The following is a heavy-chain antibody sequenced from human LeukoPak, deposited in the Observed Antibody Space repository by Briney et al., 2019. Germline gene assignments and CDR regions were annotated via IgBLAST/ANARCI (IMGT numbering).Heavy chain of an antibody. Sequence: ASVKVSCKASGYTFTSYAMHWVRQAPGQRLEWMGWINAGNGNTKYSQKFQGRVTITRDTSASTAYMELSSLRSEDTAVYYCASLNFPYYYDRSGVGDAFDIWGQGTMVTVSS. D-gene: IGHD3-22*01. V-gene: IGHV1-3*01. J-gene: IGHJ3*02. CDR3: ASLNFPYYYDRSGVGDAFDI. CDR1: GYTFTSYA. CDR2: INAGNGNT.